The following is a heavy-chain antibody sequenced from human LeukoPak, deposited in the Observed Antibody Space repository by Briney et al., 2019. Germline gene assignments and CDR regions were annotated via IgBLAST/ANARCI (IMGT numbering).Heavy chain of an antibody. J-gene: IGHJ4*02. V-gene: IGHV3-21*01. D-gene: IGHD6-13*01. CDR2: ISSSSSLI. Sequence: SGGSLRLSCAASGFTFSSFGMNWVRQAPGKGLEWVASISSSSSLIYYTDSVKGRFTISRDNAKNSLYLQMNSLRAEDTAVYFCAKEGRSTTPGYWGQGTLVTVSS. CDR3: AKEGRSTTPGY. CDR1: GFTFSSFG.